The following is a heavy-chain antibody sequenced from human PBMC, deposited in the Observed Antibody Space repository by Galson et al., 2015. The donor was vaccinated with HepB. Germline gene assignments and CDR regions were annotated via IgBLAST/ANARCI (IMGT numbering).Heavy chain of an antibody. V-gene: IGHV1-69*01. CDR3: ARDKDNVVVPAARASYYYYGMDV. D-gene: IGHD2-2*01. CDR2: IIPIFGTA. J-gene: IGHJ6*02. Sequence: CKASGGTFSSYAISWVRQAPGQGLEWMGGIIPIFGTANYAQKFQGRVTITADESTSTAYMELSSLRSEDTAVYYCARDKDNVVVPAARASYYYYGMDVWGQGTTVTVSS. CDR1: GGTFSSYA.